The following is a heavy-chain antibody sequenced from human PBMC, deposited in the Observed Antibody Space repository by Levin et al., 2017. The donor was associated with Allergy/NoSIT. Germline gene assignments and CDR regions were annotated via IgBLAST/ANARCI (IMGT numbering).Heavy chain of an antibody. J-gene: IGHJ4*02. D-gene: IGHD2-2*03. V-gene: IGHV4-31*03. CDR2: IYYSGST. CDR3: AREDGSTFDF. Sequence: SQTLSLTCTVSGGSISGGGYHWTWVRQHPEKGLGWIGYIYYSGSTFYNPSLKSRLMISVDTSKNQLSLNVSSVTAADTAVYYCAREDGSTFDFWGQGALVTVAS. CDR1: GGSISGGGYH.